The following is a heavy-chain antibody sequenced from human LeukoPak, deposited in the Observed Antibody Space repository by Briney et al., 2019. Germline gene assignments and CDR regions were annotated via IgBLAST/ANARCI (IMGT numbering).Heavy chain of an antibody. CDR3: AKDGESYYDRGGLGGMDV. CDR2: ISGDGGST. D-gene: IGHD3-22*01. J-gene: IGHJ6*02. CDR1: GFTFDDYA. Sequence: GGSLRLSCAASGFTFDDYAMHWVRQAPGKGLEWVSLISGDGGSTYYADSVKGRFTISRDNSKNSLYLQMNSLRTEDTALYYCAKDGESYYDRGGLGGMDVWGQGTTVTVPS. V-gene: IGHV3-43*02.